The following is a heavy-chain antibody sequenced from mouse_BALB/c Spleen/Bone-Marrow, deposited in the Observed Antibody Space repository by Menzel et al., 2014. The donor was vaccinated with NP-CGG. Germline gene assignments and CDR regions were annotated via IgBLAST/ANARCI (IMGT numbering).Heavy chain of an antibody. V-gene: IGHV1-69*02. Sequence: QVQLQQSGAELVKPGAPVKLSCKASGYTFTSYWMNWVKQRPGRGLEWIGRIDPSDSETHYNQKFKDKATLTVDKSSSTAYIQLSSLTSEDSAVYYWARALGDGYYYAMDYWGQGTSVTVSS. D-gene: IGHD2-3*01. CDR2: IDPSDSET. CDR1: GYTFTSYW. CDR3: ARALGDGYYYAMDY. J-gene: IGHJ4*01.